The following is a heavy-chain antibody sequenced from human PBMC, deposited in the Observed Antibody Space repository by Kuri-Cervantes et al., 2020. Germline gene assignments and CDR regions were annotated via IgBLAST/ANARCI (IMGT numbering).Heavy chain of an antibody. CDR2: ISGSGGST. V-gene: IGHV3-21*04. J-gene: IGHJ4*02. Sequence: GESLKISCAASGFTFSSYSMNWVRQAPGKGLEWVSAISGSGGSTYYADSVKGRFTISRDNAKNSLYLQMNSLRAEDTALYYCAKDNTYDSSGFFDYWGQGTLVTVSS. CDR3: AKDNTYDSSGFFDY. CDR1: GFTFSSYS. D-gene: IGHD3-22*01.